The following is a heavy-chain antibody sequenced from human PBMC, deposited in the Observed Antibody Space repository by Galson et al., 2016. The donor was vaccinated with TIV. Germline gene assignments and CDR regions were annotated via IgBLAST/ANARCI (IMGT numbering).Heavy chain of an antibody. D-gene: IGHD3-22*01. CDR2: ISSSSDYR. CDR1: GFIFRRYS. Sequence: SLRLSCAASGFIFRRYSMNWVRQAPGKGLEWVSTISSSSDYRFYADSVKGRFTISRDNARNSLHLQINSLRVEDTAVYYCARDRDYYDSSSYSPDAFDMRGQGTIVTVSS. CDR3: ARDRDYYDSSSYSPDAFDM. J-gene: IGHJ3*02. V-gene: IGHV3-21*01.